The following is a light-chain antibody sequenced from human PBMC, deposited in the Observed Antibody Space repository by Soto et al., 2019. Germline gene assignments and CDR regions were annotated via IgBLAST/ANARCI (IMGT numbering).Light chain of an antibody. CDR1: SSDVGGYIF. CDR2: DVS. J-gene: IGLJ1*01. V-gene: IGLV2-8*01. Sequence: QSALTQPPSASGSPGQSVTISCTGTSSDVGGYIFVSWYQQHPGKAPKLMIYDVSERPSGVPDRFSGSKSGNTASLTISGLQAEDEADYYCCSYGGTFYVFGTGTKVTVL. CDR3: CSYGGTFYV.